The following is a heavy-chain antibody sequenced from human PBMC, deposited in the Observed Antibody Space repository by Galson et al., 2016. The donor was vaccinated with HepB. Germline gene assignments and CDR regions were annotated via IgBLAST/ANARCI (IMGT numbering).Heavy chain of an antibody. CDR3: ARGDTVGAIFDY. J-gene: IGHJ4*02. D-gene: IGHD1-26*01. Sequence: SLRLSCAASGFTFSSYSMNWVRQAPGKGLEWVSSISRSSGYIYYADSVKGRVTISRDNAKNALYLQMNSLRAEDTAVYYCARGDTVGAIFDYWGQGTLVTVSS. CDR2: ISRSSGYI. CDR1: GFTFSSYS. V-gene: IGHV3-21*01.